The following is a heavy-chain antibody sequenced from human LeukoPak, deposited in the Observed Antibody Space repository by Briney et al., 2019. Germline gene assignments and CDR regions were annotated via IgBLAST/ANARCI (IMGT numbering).Heavy chain of an antibody. CDR1: GGSIGSGGYY. J-gene: IGHJ5*02. V-gene: IGHV4-31*03. CDR3: ARGRSSGNWFDP. Sequence: SETLSLTCTVSGGSIGSGGYYWSWIRQHPGKGLEWIGYIYYSGSTYYNPSLKSRVTISVDTSKNQFSLKLSSVTAADTAVYYCARGRSSGNWFDPWGQGTLVTVSS. CDR2: IYYSGST. D-gene: IGHD3-10*01.